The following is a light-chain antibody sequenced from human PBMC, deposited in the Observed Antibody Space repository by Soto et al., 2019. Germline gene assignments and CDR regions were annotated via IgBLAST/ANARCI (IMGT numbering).Light chain of an antibody. V-gene: IGKV1-39*01. CDR2: AAS. J-gene: IGKJ1*01. CDR3: QQGYSHPWT. Sequence: DIQMTQSPSSLSASIGDRVTITCRASQTVNTYLHWYQQKPGKAPKLLIYAASNLQSGVPSRFSGSGSGTNFTLSLNSIQTEDFANYYCQQGYSHPWTFGQGTKVDIK. CDR1: QTVNTY.